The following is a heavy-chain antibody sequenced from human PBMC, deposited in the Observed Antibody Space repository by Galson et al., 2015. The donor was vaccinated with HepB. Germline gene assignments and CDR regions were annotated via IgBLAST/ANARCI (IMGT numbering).Heavy chain of an antibody. CDR2: IGRSSSTI. CDR1: GFTFTSYS. V-gene: IGHV3-48*04. Sequence: SLRLSCAASGFTFTSYSMNWVRQAPGKGLEWISYIGRSSSTIYYADSVKGRFTISRDNAKNSLHLQMNSLRAEDTAVYYCARDDKWSFDYWGQGTLVTASS. CDR3: ARDDKWSFDY. D-gene: IGHD1-26*01. J-gene: IGHJ4*02.